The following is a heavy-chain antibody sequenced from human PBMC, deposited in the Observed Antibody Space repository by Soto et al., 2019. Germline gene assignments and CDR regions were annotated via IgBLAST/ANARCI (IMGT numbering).Heavy chain of an antibody. CDR1: GFTFSDHK. CDR3: TRFSIPGVETKSYHTLDV. V-gene: IGHV3-72*01. Sequence: GGSLRLSCAASGFTFSDHKMDWVRQAPGKGLEWVGRIRNKANSYTTEYAASVKGRFTISRDDSKNSLYLQMNSLKTEDTAVYYCTRFSIPGVETKSYHTLDVWGQGTTVTVSS. D-gene: IGHD3-3*01. J-gene: IGHJ6*02. CDR2: IRNKANSYTT.